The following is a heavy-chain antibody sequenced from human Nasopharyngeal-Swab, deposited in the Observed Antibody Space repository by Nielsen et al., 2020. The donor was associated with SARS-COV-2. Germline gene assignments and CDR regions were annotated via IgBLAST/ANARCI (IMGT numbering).Heavy chain of an antibody. CDR1: GFTFSSYA. CDR3: AKSNDILTGYSFDY. CDR2: ISGSGGST. V-gene: IGHV3-23*01. D-gene: IGHD3-9*01. J-gene: IGHJ4*02. Sequence: ETLSLTCAASGFTFSSYAMSWVRQAPGKGLEWVSAISGSGGSTYYVDSVKGRFTISRDNSKNTLYLQMNSLRAEDTAVYYCAKSNDILTGYSFDYWGQGTLVTVSS.